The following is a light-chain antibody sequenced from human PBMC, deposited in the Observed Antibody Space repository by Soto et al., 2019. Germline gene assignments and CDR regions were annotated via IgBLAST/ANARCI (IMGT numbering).Light chain of an antibody. CDR2: AAS. J-gene: IGKJ1*01. CDR3: QQRTDRPPWT. CDR1: QSITTY. Sequence: DIQMTQSPSSLSASVGDRVTITCRASQSITTYLNWYRQKPGKAPKLLIYAASSLQSGVPSRFSGSGSETEFTLSISSLQPEDFAVYYCQQRTDRPPWTFGQGTKVESK. V-gene: IGKV1-39*01.